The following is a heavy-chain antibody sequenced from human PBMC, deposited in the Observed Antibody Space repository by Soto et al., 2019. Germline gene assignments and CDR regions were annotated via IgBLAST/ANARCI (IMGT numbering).Heavy chain of an antibody. CDR2: IRNKAHSYST. D-gene: IGHD3-22*01. V-gene: IGHV3-72*01. CDR3: TTRVITTNDH. Sequence: GGSLRLSCAVSGFTFGDHYIDWVRQAPGKGLEWVGRIRNKAHSYSTVYAASVKGRLTFSRDDSKNSVYLQMNSLKSEDTAVYFCTTRVITTNDHWGRGTLVTVSS. CDR1: GFTFGDHY. J-gene: IGHJ4*02.